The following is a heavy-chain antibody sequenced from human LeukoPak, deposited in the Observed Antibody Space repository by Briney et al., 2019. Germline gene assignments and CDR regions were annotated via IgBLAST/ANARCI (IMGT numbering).Heavy chain of an antibody. CDR1: GGSISSHY. Sequence: PSETLSLTCTVSGGSISSHYWSWIRQPPGKGLEWIGYIYYSGSTDYNPSLKSRVTISVDTSKNQFSLKLSSVTAADTAVYYCASIAPRPYDILTGYAPPHFDYWGQGTLVTVSS. CDR3: ASIAPRPYDILTGYAPPHFDY. CDR2: IYYSGST. D-gene: IGHD3-9*01. V-gene: IGHV4-59*11. J-gene: IGHJ4*02.